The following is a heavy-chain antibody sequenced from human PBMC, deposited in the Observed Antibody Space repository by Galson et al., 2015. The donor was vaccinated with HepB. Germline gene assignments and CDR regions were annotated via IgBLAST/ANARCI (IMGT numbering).Heavy chain of an antibody. D-gene: IGHD6-19*01. CDR1: GFTVSSNY. CDR2: IYSGGST. Sequence: SLRLSCAASGFTVSSNYMSWVRQAPGKGLEWVSVIYSGGSTYYADSVKGRFTIYRDKSKNTLYLQMNSLRAEDTAVYYCATRSGASGWYSYFQHWGQGTLVTVSS. V-gene: IGHV3-66*01. J-gene: IGHJ1*01. CDR3: ATRSGASGWYSYFQH.